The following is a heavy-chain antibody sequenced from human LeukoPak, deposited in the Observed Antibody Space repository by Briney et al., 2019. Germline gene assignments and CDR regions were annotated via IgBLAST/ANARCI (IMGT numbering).Heavy chain of an antibody. V-gene: IGHV3-7*01. J-gene: IGHJ4*02. CDR2: IKEDGSEK. Sequence: GGSLRLACAASGFTFSSYWMNWVRQAPGEGLEWVGNIKEDGSEKYYVDSVKGRFTISRDNAKNSLYLQMNSLRAEDTAVYYCARGGGWYFDYWGQGTLVTVSS. CDR3: ARGGGWYFDY. CDR1: GFTFSSYW. D-gene: IGHD6-19*01.